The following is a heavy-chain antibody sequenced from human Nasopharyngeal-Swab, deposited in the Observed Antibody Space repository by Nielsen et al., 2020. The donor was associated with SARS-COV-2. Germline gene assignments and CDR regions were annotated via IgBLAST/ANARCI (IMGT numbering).Heavy chain of an antibody. CDR3: ARGSSDWNGIDY. CDR2: IDIAGTVT. V-gene: IGHV3-74*03. Sequence: WIRQPPGKGLVGVSRIDIAGTVTSYADPLKGRFTISRDNAKNTLYLQMNSLRVEDTAIYYCARGSSDWNGIDYWGQGTLVTVSS. J-gene: IGHJ4*02. D-gene: IGHD6-19*01.